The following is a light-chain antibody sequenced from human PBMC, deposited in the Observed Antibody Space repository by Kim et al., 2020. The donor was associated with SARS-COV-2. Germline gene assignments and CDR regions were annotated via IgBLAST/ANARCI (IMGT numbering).Light chain of an antibody. CDR3: TSYTTSATWI. CDR2: DVN. J-gene: IGLJ2*01. CDR1: SSDFGAYNY. V-gene: IGLV2-14*03. Sequence: GQSITISCTATSSDFGAYNYVFWYQHHPAKTPKLIIFDVNRRPSGVADRCSGSKSGNTASLIISGLQAEDEADYYCTSYTTSATWIFGGGTQLTVL.